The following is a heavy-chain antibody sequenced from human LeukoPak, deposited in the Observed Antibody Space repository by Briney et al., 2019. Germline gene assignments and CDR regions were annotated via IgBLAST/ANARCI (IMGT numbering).Heavy chain of an antibody. Sequence: GGSLRLSCAASGFTFSSYELNWVRQAPGKGLEWVAVISYDGSNKYYADSVKGRFTISRDNSKNTLYLQMNSLRAEDTAVYYCARDGDTAMVEALDYWGQGTLVTVSS. V-gene: IGHV3-30*04. J-gene: IGHJ4*02. CDR1: GFTFSSYE. CDR2: ISYDGSNK. CDR3: ARDGDTAMVEALDY. D-gene: IGHD5-18*01.